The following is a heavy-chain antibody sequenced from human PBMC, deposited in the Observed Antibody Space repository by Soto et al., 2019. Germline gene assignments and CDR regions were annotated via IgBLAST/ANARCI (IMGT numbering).Heavy chain of an antibody. J-gene: IGHJ5*02. CDR2: IDSSGEK. CDR1: GLSITDSEMG. D-gene: IGHD6-19*01. Sequence: QVTLKESGPVPVKPTETLTLRCTVSGLSITDSEMGVSWIRQPPGQPLEWLAHIDSSGEKSYRTFLKSRLAISKDTSKSQILLTMTNMDPADTATYYCARRHLAVAVSPWFDPWGEGIPVTVSS. V-gene: IGHV2-26*01. CDR3: ARRHLAVAVSPWFDP.